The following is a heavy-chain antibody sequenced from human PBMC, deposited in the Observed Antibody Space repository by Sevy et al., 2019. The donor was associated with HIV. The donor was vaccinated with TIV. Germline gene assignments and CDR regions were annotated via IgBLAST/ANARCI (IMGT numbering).Heavy chain of an antibody. CDR1: GFTFSKYS. CDR3: AREGCTKPHNY. J-gene: IGHJ4*02. Sequence: GGSLRLSCAASGFTFSKYSMSWVRQPPGKGLEWVSTLSFGCGEINYADSVKGRFTISKEKSKRSVYLQMNNLRPEDTAVYYCAREGCTKPHNYWGQGTLVTVSS. CDR2: LSFGCGEI. V-gene: IGHV3-23*01. D-gene: IGHD2-8*01.